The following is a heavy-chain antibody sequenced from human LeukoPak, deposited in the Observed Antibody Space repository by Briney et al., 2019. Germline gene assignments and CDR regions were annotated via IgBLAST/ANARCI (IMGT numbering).Heavy chain of an antibody. J-gene: IGHJ5*02. CDR2: INHSVST. CDR3: ARGRTNWSRGGWFDP. CDR1: GGSFSGYY. Sequence: SETLSLTCAVYGGSFSGYYWSWHRQPPGKGLEWIGEINHSVSTNYNPSLKSRVTISVDTSKNQFSLKLSSVTAADTAVYYCARGRTNWSRGGWFDPWGQGTLVTVSS. V-gene: IGHV4-34*01. D-gene: IGHD1-1*01.